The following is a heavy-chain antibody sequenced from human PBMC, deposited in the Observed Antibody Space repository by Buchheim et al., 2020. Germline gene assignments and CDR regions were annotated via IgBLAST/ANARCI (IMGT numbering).Heavy chain of an antibody. CDR1: GFTFSSYW. J-gene: IGHJ4*02. CDR2: IKQDGSEK. Sequence: EVQLVESGGGLVQPGGSLRLSCAASGFTFSSYWMSWVRQAPGKGLEWVANIKQDGSEKYYADSVKGRFTISRDNAKNSLYLQMNSLRAEDTAVYYCARAKDFDWLSDPYYFDYWGQGTL. D-gene: IGHD3-9*01. V-gene: IGHV3-7*01. CDR3: ARAKDFDWLSDPYYFDY.